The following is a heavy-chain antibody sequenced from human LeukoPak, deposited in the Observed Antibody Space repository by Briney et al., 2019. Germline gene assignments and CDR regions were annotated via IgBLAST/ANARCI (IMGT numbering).Heavy chain of an antibody. CDR3: ARVRYTVLRPDY. V-gene: IGHV1-2*02. J-gene: IGHJ4*02. CDR1: VYTFTGYY. D-gene: IGHD3-3*01. CDR2: INPNSGGT. Sequence: ASVKVSCKASVYTFTGYYMHWVRQARGQGLEWMGWINPNSGGTNYAQKFQGRVTMTRDTSISTAYMELSRLRSDDTAVYYCARVRYTVLRPDYWGQGTLVTVSS.